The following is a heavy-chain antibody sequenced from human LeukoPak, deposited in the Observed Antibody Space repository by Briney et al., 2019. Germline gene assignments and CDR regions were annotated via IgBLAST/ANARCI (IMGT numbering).Heavy chain of an antibody. V-gene: IGHV3-23*01. CDR3: AKISGSGSSHSDS. CDR1: GFTFSSYA. D-gene: IGHD3-10*01. CDR2: IKDNGGST. J-gene: IGHJ4*02. Sequence: PGGSLRLSCATSGFTFSSYAMSWVRQAPGKGLEWVSAIKDNGGSTVYADSVKGRFTISRDNSKNTLYLLMNTLRGDDTAVYYCAKISGSGSSHSDSWGQGTLVTASS.